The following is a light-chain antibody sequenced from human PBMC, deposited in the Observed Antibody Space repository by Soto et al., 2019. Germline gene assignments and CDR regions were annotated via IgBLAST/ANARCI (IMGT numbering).Light chain of an antibody. V-gene: IGKV1-6*01. CDR3: LQDFTYPRT. CDR2: GAS. CDR1: QGIKND. Sequence: AIQMTQSPSSLSASVGDRGTMTCRASQGIKNDLGWYQQRPGKAPRLLIYGASTLYSGVPSRFSATGSGIDFTLTINSLQPEDFATYYCLQDFTYPRTFGPGTRV. J-gene: IGKJ3*01.